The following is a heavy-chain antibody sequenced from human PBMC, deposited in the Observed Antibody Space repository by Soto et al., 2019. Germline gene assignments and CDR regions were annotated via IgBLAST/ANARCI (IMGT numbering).Heavy chain of an antibody. J-gene: IGHJ6*02. D-gene: IGHD2-8*01. V-gene: IGHV3-23*01. CDR1: GFTFSSYA. CDR3: AGVTSNIFYGMDV. CDR2: ISGSGGST. Sequence: EVQLLESGRGLVQPGGSLRLSCAASGFTFSSYAMTWVRQAPGKGLEWVSAISGSGGSTYYADSVKGRFTISRDNSKNTLYLQMNSLRAEDTALYYCAGVTSNIFYGMDVWGQGTTVTVSS.